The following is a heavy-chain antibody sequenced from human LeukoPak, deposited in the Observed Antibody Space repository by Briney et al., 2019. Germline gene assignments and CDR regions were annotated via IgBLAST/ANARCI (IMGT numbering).Heavy chain of an antibody. CDR1: GFTFSDYS. CDR2: ISFCVNNK. Sequence: PGGSLRLSCAASGFTFSDYSMNWVPQAPGKGLEWVSYISFCVNNKYYGDSDKGRFTISRDNAKNSLYLHMDSLRAEDTAVYYCARGAYSSGWAYFDHWGQGTLVTVSS. CDR3: ARGAYSSGWAYFDH. J-gene: IGHJ4*02. V-gene: IGHV3-48*04. D-gene: IGHD6-19*01.